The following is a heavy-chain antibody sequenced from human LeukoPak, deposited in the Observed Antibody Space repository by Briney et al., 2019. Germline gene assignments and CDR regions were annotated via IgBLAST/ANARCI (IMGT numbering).Heavy chain of an antibody. J-gene: IGHJ6*02. Sequence: GGSLRLSCAASGFTFSSYGMHWVRQAPGKGLEWVAVISYDGSNKYYADSVKGRFTISRDNSKNTLYLQMNSQRAEDTAVYYCAKDLPADYYDSSGYPNYHYYGMDVWGQGATVTVSS. D-gene: IGHD3-22*01. CDR3: AKDLPADYYDSSGYPNYHYYGMDV. CDR1: GFTFSSYG. CDR2: ISYDGSNK. V-gene: IGHV3-30*18.